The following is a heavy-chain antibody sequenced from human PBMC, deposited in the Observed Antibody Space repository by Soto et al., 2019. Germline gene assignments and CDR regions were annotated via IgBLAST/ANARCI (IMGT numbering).Heavy chain of an antibody. Sequence: PGGSLRLSCAASGFTFSSYAMSWVRQAPAKGLEWVSLLRSSDGSTYYADSVWGRFTISRDNSENTPYLQMNSLRAEDTAVYYCARDGIVDTAMVEDYYYYYGMDVWGQGTTVTVSS. D-gene: IGHD5-18*01. V-gene: IGHV3-23*01. CDR1: GFTFSSYA. CDR2: LRSSDGST. J-gene: IGHJ6*02. CDR3: ARDGIVDTAMVEDYYYYYGMDV.